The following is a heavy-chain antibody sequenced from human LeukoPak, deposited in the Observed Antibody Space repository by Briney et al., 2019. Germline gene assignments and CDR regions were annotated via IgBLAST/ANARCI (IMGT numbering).Heavy chain of an antibody. CDR2: LSYDGSDK. D-gene: IGHD6-19*01. V-gene: IGHV3-30*04. Sequence: GGSLRLSCAASGFTFSSYAMHWVRQAPGKGLEWVAVLSYDGSDKYYADSVKGRFTISRDNSKNTLYLQMNSLRAEDTAVYYCARVTPIAVDAFDIWGQGTMVTVSS. CDR1: GFTFSSYA. CDR3: ARVTPIAVDAFDI. J-gene: IGHJ3*02.